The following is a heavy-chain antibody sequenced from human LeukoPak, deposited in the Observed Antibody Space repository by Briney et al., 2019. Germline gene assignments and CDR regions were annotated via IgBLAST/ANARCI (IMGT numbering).Heavy chain of an antibody. J-gene: IGHJ4*02. Sequence: ASVKVSCTASGYTFIGYFIRWVRQAPGQGLEWMGWINPNGGHINYAQKFQGRVTMTRDTSISTAYMELSRLRSDDSAVYYCARDQRLVAGTFYFDYWGQGTLVTVSS. D-gene: IGHD6-19*01. V-gene: IGHV1-2*02. CDR3: ARDQRLVAGTFYFDY. CDR2: INPNGGHI. CDR1: GYTFIGYF.